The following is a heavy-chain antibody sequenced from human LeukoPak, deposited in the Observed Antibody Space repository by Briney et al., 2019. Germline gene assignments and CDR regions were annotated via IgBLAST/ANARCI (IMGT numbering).Heavy chain of an antibody. CDR2: ISGSGGST. CDR1: GFTFSSYA. CDR3: AKGEQYSSAWYHSSGDY. Sequence: GGSLRLSCAASGFTFSSYAMSWVRQAPGKGLEWVSAISGSGGSTYYADSVKGRFTISSDNSKNTLYLQMNSLGAEDTAVYYCAKGEQYSSAWYHSSGDYWGQGTLVTVSS. V-gene: IGHV3-23*01. J-gene: IGHJ4*02. D-gene: IGHD6-19*01.